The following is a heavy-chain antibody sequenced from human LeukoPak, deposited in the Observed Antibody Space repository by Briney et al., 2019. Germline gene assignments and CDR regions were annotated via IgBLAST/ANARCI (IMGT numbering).Heavy chain of an antibody. CDR1: GYSLSSYW. CDR3: ARHLSDITSSPNY. D-gene: IGHD2-2*01. Sequence: GESLKIFCKGSGYSLSSYWIAWVRQMPGKGLEWMGVIYPRDSRTTYSPSFQDQVTISADRSISTAYLQWTSLKASDTAMYYCARHLSDITSSPNYWGPGTLVTVSS. J-gene: IGHJ4*02. V-gene: IGHV5-51*01. CDR2: IYPRDSRT.